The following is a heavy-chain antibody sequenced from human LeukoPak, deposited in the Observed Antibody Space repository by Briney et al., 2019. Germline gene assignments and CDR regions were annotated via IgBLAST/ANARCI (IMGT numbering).Heavy chain of an antibody. CDR3: AARVRITMVRGVIS. J-gene: IGHJ4*02. Sequence: GASVKVSCKASGYTFTSYDINWVRQATGQGPEWMGWMNPNSGNTGYAQKFQGRVTMTRNTSISTAYMELSSLRSEDTAVYYCAARVRITMVRGVISWGQGTLVTVSS. CDR1: GYTFTSYD. V-gene: IGHV1-8*01. D-gene: IGHD3-10*01. CDR2: MNPNSGNT.